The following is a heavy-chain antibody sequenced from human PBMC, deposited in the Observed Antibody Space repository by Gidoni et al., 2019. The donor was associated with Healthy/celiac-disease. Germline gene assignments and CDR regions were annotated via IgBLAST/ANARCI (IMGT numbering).Heavy chain of an antibody. CDR3: ARMVEHEEEDIVVVPSPIYFDY. D-gene: IGHD2-2*01. J-gene: IGHJ4*02. CDR1: GFTFSSYE. Sequence: EVQLVESGGGLVQPGGSLSLSCAASGFTFSSYEMNWVRQAPGKGLEWVSYISSSGSTIYYADSVKGRFTISRDNAKNSLYLQMNSLRAEDTAVYYCARMVEHEEEDIVVVPSPIYFDYWGQGTLVTVSS. CDR2: ISSSGSTI. V-gene: IGHV3-48*03.